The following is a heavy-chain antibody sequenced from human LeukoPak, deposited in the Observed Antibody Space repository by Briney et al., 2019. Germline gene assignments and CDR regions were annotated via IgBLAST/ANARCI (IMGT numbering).Heavy chain of an antibody. V-gene: IGHV3-15*01. Sequence: GGSLRLSCAASGFTFSSYAMSWVRQAPGKGLEWVGRIKSKTDGGTTDYAAPVKGRFTISRDDSKNTLYLQMNSLKTEDTAVYYCTTTSGSYYYFDYWGQGTLVTVSS. CDR1: GFTFSSYA. CDR2: IKSKTDGGTT. D-gene: IGHD1-26*01. J-gene: IGHJ4*02. CDR3: TTTSGSYYYFDY.